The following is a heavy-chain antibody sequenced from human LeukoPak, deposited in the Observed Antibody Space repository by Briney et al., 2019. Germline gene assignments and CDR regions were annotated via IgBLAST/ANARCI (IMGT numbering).Heavy chain of an antibody. D-gene: IGHD1-1*01. CDR1: GFTVSSNS. J-gene: IGHJ4*02. V-gene: IGHV3-53*01. CDR2: IYSGGGT. Sequence: GGSLRLSCAASGFTVSSNSMSWVRQAPGKGLEWVSLIYSGGGTYYADSVKGRFTISRDNAKNSLYLQMNSLRAEDTALYFCASGIRERGFDYWGQGTLVTVSS. CDR3: ASGIRERGFDY.